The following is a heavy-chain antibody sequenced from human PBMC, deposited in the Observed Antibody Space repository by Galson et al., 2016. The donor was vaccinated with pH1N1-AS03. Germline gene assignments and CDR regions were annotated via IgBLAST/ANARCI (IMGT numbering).Heavy chain of an antibody. D-gene: IGHD2/OR15-2a*01. CDR2: AYTAETR. CDR3: ALPNSGGNAFEI. CDR1: GVSVTSSGVG. J-gene: IGHJ3*02. Sequence: PALVKPTQPLTLTCSVSGVSVTSSGVGVGWFRQHPGKALEWLAPAYTAETRRYSPSLKNRLTITKDSSKNQVVLTVTSVDAMDIATYFCALPNSGGNAFEIWGPGIMVTVSS. V-gene: IGHV2-5*02.